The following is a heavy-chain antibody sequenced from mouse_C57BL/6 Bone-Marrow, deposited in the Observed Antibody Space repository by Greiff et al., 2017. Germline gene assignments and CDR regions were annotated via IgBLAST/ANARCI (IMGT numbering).Heavy chain of an antibody. CDR3: TSYGSSHGFAY. CDR2: ISSGGDYI. CDR1: GFTFSSYA. D-gene: IGHD1-1*01. V-gene: IGHV5-9-1*02. J-gene: IGHJ3*01. Sequence: EVKLVESGEGLVKPGGSLKLSCAASGFTFSSYAMSWVRQTPEKRLEWVAYISSGGDYIYYADTVKGRFTISRDNARNTLYLQMSSLKSEDTAMYYCTSYGSSHGFAYWGQGTLVTVSA.